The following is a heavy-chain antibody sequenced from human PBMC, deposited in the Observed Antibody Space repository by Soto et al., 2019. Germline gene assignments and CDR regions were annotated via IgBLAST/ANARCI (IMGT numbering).Heavy chain of an antibody. CDR2: ILPIFATA. V-gene: IGHV1-69*06. Sequence: QVQLVQSGAKVKKPGSSVKVSCKASGGTFNNYVVNLVRQAPGQGLEWMGGILPIFATANYAQKFQGRVTITADKSTSTAYMELTSLRSEDTAVYYCAGRCDSTTCLGHFDYWGQGTLVTVAS. J-gene: IGHJ4*02. CDR1: GGTFNNYV. D-gene: IGHD2-2*01. CDR3: AGRCDSTTCLGHFDY.